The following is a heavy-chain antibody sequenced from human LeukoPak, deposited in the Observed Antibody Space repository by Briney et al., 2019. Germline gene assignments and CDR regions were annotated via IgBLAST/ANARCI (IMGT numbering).Heavy chain of an antibody. D-gene: IGHD3-22*01. CDR2: ISGSGGST. J-gene: IGHJ6*02. V-gene: IGHV3-23*01. CDR1: GFTFSSYA. Sequence: GGSLRLSCAASGFTFSSYAMSWVRQAPGKGLEWVSAISGSGGSTYYADSVRGRFTISRDNSKSTLYLQMNSLRAEDTAVYYCAKSSGPGGYYYYGMDVWGQGTTVTVSS. CDR3: AKSSGPGGYYYYGMDV.